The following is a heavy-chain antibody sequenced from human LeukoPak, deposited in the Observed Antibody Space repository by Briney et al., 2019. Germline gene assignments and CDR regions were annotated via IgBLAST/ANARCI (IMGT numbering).Heavy chain of an antibody. V-gene: IGHV1-46*01. J-gene: IGHJ4*02. CDR3: ARTPYCGGDCHGGFDY. D-gene: IGHD2-21*02. CDR1: GYTFTSYY. Sequence: GASGRVSCKASGYTFTSYYMHWVRQAPGQGLEWMGIINPSGGSTSYAQKFQGRVTMTRDTSTSTVYMELSSLRSEDTAVYYCARTPYCGGDCHGGFDYWGQGTLVTVSS. CDR2: INPSGGST.